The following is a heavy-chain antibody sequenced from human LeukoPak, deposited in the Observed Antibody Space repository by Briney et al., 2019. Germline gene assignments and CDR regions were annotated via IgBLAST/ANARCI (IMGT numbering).Heavy chain of an antibody. V-gene: IGHV3-43*02. CDR2: ISGDGGSI. Sequence: PGGSLRLSCAASGFTFDDYAIYWVRQGPGKGLEWVSLISGDGGSIYYADSVKGRFTISRDNAKNSLYLQMNSLRVEDTALYYCARVGPPYSLDYWGQGTLVTVSS. CDR1: GFTFDDYA. J-gene: IGHJ4*02. CDR3: ARVGPPYSLDY.